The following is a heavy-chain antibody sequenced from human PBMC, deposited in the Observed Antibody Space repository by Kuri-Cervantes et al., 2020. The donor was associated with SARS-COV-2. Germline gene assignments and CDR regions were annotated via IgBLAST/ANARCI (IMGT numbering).Heavy chain of an antibody. D-gene: IGHD6-19*01. J-gene: IGHJ5*02. V-gene: IGHV4-39*01. CDR2: IYYSGRT. CDR1: GGSISSSSYY. Sequence: SETLSLTCTVSGGSISSSSYYWDWILQPPGKGLEWSGSIYYSGRTYYNPSLKSRVTISVDTSKNQFSMRLSSVTAADTAVYYCARKAPNSSGAGWFDPWGQGTLVTVSS. CDR3: ARKAPNSSGAGWFDP.